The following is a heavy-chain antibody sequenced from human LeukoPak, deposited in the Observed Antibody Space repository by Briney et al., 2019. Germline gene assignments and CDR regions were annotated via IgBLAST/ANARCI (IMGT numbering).Heavy chain of an antibody. CDR1: GYTFTGYY. CDR2: INPNSGGT. J-gene: IGHJ4*02. V-gene: IGHV1-2*02. CDR3: ARPSPRYSSSWSWDY. D-gene: IGHD6-13*01. Sequence: GASVKVSCKASGYTFTGYYMHWVRQAPGQGLEWMGWINPNSGGTNYAQKFQGRVTMTRGTSISTAYIELSRLGSDDTAVYYCARPSPRYSSSWSWDYWGQGTLVTVSS.